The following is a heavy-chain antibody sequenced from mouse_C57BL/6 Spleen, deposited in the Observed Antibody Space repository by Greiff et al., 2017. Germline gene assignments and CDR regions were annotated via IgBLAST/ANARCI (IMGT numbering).Heavy chain of an antibody. CDR2: INPNNGGT. Sequence: EVQLQQSGPELVKPGASVKISCKASGYTFTDYYMNWVKQSHGKSLEWIGDINPNNGGTSYNQKFKGKATLTVDKSSSTAYMELRSLTSEDSAVYYCARGSYDYAMDYWGQGTSVTVSS. CDR3: ARGSYDYAMDY. V-gene: IGHV1-26*01. J-gene: IGHJ4*01. D-gene: IGHD1-1*02. CDR1: GYTFTDYY.